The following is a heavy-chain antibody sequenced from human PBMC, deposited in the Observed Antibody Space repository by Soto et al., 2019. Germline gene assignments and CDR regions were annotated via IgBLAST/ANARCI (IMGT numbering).Heavy chain of an antibody. Sequence: SETLSLTCTVSGGSVSSGSYYWSWIRQPPGKGLEWIGYIYYSGSTNYNPSLKSRVTISVDTSKNQFSLKLSSVTAVDTAVYYCAKTRRSGYSYNWFDPWGQGTLVTVSS. CDR1: GGSVSSGSYY. D-gene: IGHD3-3*01. CDR3: AKTRRSGYSYNWFDP. V-gene: IGHV4-61*01. J-gene: IGHJ5*02. CDR2: IYYSGST.